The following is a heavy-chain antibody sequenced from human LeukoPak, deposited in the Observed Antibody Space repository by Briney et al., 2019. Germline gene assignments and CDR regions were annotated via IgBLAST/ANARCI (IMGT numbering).Heavy chain of an antibody. CDR3: AKDIYYDSSGYNYYYYYMDV. Sequence: GGSLRLSCAASGFTFSRFGMHWVRQAPGKGLEWVAVISYGGSDKNYLDSVKGRFTISRDNSKNTLYLQMNSLRAEDTAVYYCAKDIYYDSSGYNYYYYYMDVWGKGTTVTISS. CDR1: GFTFSRFG. D-gene: IGHD3-22*01. V-gene: IGHV3-30*18. CDR2: ISYGGSDK. J-gene: IGHJ6*03.